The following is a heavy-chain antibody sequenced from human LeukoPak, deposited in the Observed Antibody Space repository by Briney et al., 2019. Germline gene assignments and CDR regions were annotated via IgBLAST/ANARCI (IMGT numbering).Heavy chain of an antibody. D-gene: IGHD6-13*01. Sequence: PGGSLRLSFAASGFTVRNNYMKWVRQAPGKGLEWGSVIYSVGSTYYADSVQGRFTISRDNPKNTLYLQMNSLRAEDTAVYYCARGQRAAAGFDSWGQGTLVTVSS. J-gene: IGHJ4*02. CDR1: GFTVRNNY. CDR2: IYSVGST. V-gene: IGHV3-53*01. CDR3: ARGQRAAAGFDS.